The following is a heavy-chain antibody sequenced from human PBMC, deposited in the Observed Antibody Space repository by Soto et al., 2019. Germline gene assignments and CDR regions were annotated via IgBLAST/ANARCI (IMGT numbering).Heavy chain of an antibody. V-gene: IGHV1-2*04. CDR2: INPNSGGT. CDR3: ARTLARPFDY. J-gene: IGHJ4*02. Sequence: QVQLVQSGAEVKKPGASVKVSCKASGYTFTGYYIHWVRQAPGQGLEWMGWINPNSGGTNYAQKSQGWVTMTRDTSISTAYMKLSRLRSDDTAVYYCARTLARPFDYWGQGTLVTVSS. D-gene: IGHD6-6*01. CDR1: GYTFTGYY.